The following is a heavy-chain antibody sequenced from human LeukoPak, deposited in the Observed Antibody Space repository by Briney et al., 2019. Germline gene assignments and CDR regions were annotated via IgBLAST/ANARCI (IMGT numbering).Heavy chain of an antibody. CDR1: GGSISSSGYY. Sequence: SETLSLTCTVSGGSISSSGYYWGWIRQPPGKGLEWIGSISSGGSTHYIPSLKSRVTISVDTSKDQFSLKLHSVTAADTAVYYCASLRYGSGSQGALDYGSDYWGQGTLVTVSS. CDR2: ISSGGST. V-gene: IGHV4-39*07. D-gene: IGHD3-10*01. J-gene: IGHJ4*02. CDR3: ASLRYGSGSQGALDYGSDY.